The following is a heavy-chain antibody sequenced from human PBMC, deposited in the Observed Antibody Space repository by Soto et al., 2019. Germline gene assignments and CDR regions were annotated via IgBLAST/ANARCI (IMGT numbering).Heavy chain of an antibody. Sequence: GGSLRLSCAASGFTFSSYWMHWVRQAPGKGLVWVSRINSDGSSTSYADSVKGRFTISGDNAKNTLYLQMNSLRAEDTAVYYCARGGYDTYYGMDVWGQGTTVTVSS. CDR3: ARGGYDTYYGMDV. CDR1: GFTFSSYW. V-gene: IGHV3-74*01. J-gene: IGHJ6*02. D-gene: IGHD5-12*01. CDR2: INSDGSST.